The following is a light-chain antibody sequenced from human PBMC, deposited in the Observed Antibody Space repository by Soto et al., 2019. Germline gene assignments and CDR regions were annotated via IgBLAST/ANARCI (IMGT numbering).Light chain of an antibody. CDR1: SSDVGGYNY. Sequence: QSVLTQPASVSGSPGQSITISCTGTSSDVGGYNYVSWYQQHPGNAPKLMISEVSNRPSGVSNRFSGSKSGNTASLTISGLQAEDAADYYCSSYTTRSTSVFGTGTKLTVL. CDR3: SSYTTRSTSV. CDR2: EVS. J-gene: IGLJ1*01. V-gene: IGLV2-14*01.